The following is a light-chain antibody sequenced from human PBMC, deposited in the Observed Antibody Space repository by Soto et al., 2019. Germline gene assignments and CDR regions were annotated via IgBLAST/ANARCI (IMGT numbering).Light chain of an antibody. V-gene: IGLV1-44*01. CDR1: RSNIGSNS. Sequence: QSVLTQPPSASGTPGQRVVISCSGSRSNIGSNSVNWYQQLPGTAPKLLIYINNQRPSGVPDRFSGSKSGTSVSLAISGLQSEDEANYYCSSYTSSSTVVFGGGTKLTVL. CDR3: SSYTSSSTVV. CDR2: INN. J-gene: IGLJ2*01.